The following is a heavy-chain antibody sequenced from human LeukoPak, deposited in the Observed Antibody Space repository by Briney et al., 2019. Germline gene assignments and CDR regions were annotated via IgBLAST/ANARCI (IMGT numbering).Heavy chain of an antibody. CDR3: TWVDCSGGSCYFAS. CDR1: GFTFRTYG. CDR2: IKGTTADGTT. J-gene: IGHJ4*02. V-gene: IGHV3-15*01. Sequence: GGSLRLSCAASGFTFRTYGMNWVRQAPGKGLEWVGRIKGTTADGTTAYAAPVKGRFLITRDDSQRMVYLQMDSLKIEDTAVYFCTWVDCSGGSCYFASWGQGTQVTVSS. D-gene: IGHD2-15*01.